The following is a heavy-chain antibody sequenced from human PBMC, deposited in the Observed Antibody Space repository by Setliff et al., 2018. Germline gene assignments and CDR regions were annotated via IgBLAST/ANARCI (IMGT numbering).Heavy chain of an antibody. CDR1: GGSINNYY. CDR3: ARGGTFRYFDF. D-gene: IGHD5-12*01. CDR2: VYSNVGT. J-gene: IGHJ4*02. V-gene: IGHV4-4*07. Sequence: PSETLSLTCTVSGGSINNYYWSWIRQPAGKGLEWIGRVYSNVGTNFNPSLKSRVTMSVDASRNQISLKLMSVTAADTAVYYCARGGTFRYFDFWGQGAPVTVSS.